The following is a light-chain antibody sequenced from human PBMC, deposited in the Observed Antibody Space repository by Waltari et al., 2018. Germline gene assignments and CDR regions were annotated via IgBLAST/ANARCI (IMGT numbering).Light chain of an antibody. V-gene: IGKV3-15*01. CDR3: QHYHDWPPGA. Sequence: EVVMTQSPATLSVSPGERVTLSCRASQSVGNDLAWYQQRPRQAPRILIYSASTRAIGIPARFSGSGSGTEFTLTISGMESDDFAVYYCQHYHDWPPGAFGPGTKVD. J-gene: IGKJ3*01. CDR1: QSVGND. CDR2: SAS.